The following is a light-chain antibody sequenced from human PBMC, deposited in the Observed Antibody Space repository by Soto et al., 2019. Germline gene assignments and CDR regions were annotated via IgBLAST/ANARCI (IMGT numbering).Light chain of an antibody. J-gene: IGLJ3*02. V-gene: IGLV1-47*02. CDR2: SNN. Sequence: QSVLTQPPSASGTPGQRVTISCSGSSSNIGSNYVYWYQQLPGTAPKLLVYSNNQRPSGVPDRFSGSKSGTLASLAISGLRSEDEADYYCAAWDDSLSGLWVFGGGTKVTVL. CDR3: AAWDDSLSGLWV. CDR1: SSNIGSNY.